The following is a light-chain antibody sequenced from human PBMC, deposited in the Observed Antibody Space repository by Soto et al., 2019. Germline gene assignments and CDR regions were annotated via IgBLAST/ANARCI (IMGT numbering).Light chain of an antibody. J-gene: IGKJ5*01. CDR1: QSVXTY. V-gene: IGKV3-15*01. Sequence: IVLTQSPATLSLSPGESATLSCRASQSVXTYFAWDEQKPGQAPRVLXACASTRATGSPARLSGSGSGTEFTLTISSLQSEDFAVYYCQQYNNGTRTFGQGTRLEIK. CDR2: CAS. CDR3: QQYNNGTRT.